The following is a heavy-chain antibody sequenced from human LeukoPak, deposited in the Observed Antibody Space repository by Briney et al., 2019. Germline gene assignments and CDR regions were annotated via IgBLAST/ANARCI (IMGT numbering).Heavy chain of an antibody. D-gene: IGHD3-22*01. CDR3: ARAPRDSSSSNYMRRFDY. CDR1: GYSISSDNY. CDR2: IYHSGST. J-gene: IGHJ4*02. Sequence: PSETLSPTCAVSGYSISSDNYWVWIRQPPGQGLEWTGGIYHSGSTYYNPSLKGRVTMSVDTSKNQFSLKLSSVTAADTAVYYCARAPRDSSSSNYMRRFDYWGQGTLVTVSS. V-gene: IGHV4-38-2*01.